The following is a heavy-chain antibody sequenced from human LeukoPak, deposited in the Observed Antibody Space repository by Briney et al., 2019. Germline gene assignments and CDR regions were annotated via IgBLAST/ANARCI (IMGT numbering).Heavy chain of an antibody. D-gene: IGHD2-2*01. CDR3: ARVPTLPAASLNAFDI. CDR1: GGSVSDSTYY. CDR2: IYYSGST. Sequence: KPSETLSLTCTVSGGSVSDSTYYWGWIRQPPGKGLEWIGTIYYSGSTYYNPSLESRVTISVDTSKNQFSLKLSSIIAADTAVYYCARVPTLPAASLNAFDIWGQGTMVTVSS. V-gene: IGHV4-39*07. J-gene: IGHJ3*02.